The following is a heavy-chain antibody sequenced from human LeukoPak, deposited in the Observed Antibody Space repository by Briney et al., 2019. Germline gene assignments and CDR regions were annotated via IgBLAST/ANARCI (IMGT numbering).Heavy chain of an antibody. Sequence: SETLSLTCSVSGDSFSSVTDYWAWVRQPPGKGLEWIGNIYYIGSTYYNPSLKSRVTVSVDTSKNQFSLKLTSVTAADTAMYFCARLGGYNWNPRHYYLYYMDVWGKGTTVTVSS. D-gene: IGHD1-20*01. CDR3: ARLGGYNWNPRHYYLYYMDV. CDR2: IYYIGST. CDR1: GDSFSSVTDY. J-gene: IGHJ6*03. V-gene: IGHV4-39*01.